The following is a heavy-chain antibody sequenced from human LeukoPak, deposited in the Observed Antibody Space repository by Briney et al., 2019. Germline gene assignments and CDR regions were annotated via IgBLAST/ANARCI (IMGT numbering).Heavy chain of an antibody. V-gene: IGHV3-23*01. J-gene: IGHJ4*02. D-gene: IGHD6-13*01. CDR1: GFTFSSYA. Sequence: GGSLRLSCAASGFTFSSYAMSWVRQAPGKGLEWVSAISGSGGSTYYADSVKGRFTISRDSSTNTLFLQMDSLRAEDTALYYCAKGPYSSSWLLQKPLYFDSWGQGTLVSVSS. CDR2: ISGSGGST. CDR3: AKGPYSSSWLLQKPLYFDS.